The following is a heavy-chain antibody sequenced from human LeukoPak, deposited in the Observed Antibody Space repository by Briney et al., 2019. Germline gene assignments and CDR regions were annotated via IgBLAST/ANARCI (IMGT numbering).Heavy chain of an antibody. CDR3: ARGFWSGYYGGYFDY. J-gene: IGHJ4*02. D-gene: IGHD3-3*01. V-gene: IGHV4-59*01. CDR2: IYYSGST. Sequence: PSETLSLTCTVSGGSISSYNWSWIRQPPGKGLEWIGYIYYSGSTNYNPSLKSRVTISVDTSKNQFSLKLSSVTAADTAVYYCARGFWSGYYGGYFDYWGQGTLVTVSS. CDR1: GGSISSYN.